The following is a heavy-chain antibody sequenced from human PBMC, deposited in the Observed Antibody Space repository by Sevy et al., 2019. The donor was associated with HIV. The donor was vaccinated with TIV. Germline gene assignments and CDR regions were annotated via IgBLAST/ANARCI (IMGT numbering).Heavy chain of an antibody. Sequence: GGCLRLSCAASGFTFSPYWMTCVRQAPGKGLEWVANIRPDGSDKYYVDSVKGRFTISRDNAKNSLYLQMNSLRADDAAMYYCARGVGLDCWGQGALVSVSS. CDR3: ARGVGLDC. CDR1: GFTFSPYW. CDR2: IRPDGSDK. V-gene: IGHV3-7*01. D-gene: IGHD1-26*01. J-gene: IGHJ4*02.